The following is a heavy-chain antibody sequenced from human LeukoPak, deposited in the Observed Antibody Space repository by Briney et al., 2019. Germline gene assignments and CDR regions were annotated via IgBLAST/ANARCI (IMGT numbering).Heavy chain of an antibody. CDR1: GGSISSSSYY. V-gene: IGHV4-39*07. Sequence: PSETLSLTCTVSGGSISSSSYYWGWIRQPPGKGLEWIGSIYYSGSTYYNPSLKSRVTISVDTSKNQFSLKLSSVTAADTAVYYCARSGGKEWLLPLGLHWFDPWGQGTLVTVSS. CDR3: ARSGGKEWLLPLGLHWFDP. J-gene: IGHJ5*02. D-gene: IGHD6-19*01. CDR2: IYYSGST.